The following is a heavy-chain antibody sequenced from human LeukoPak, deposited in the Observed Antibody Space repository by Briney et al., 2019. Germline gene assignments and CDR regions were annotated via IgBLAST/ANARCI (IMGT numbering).Heavy chain of an antibody. J-gene: IGHJ4*02. D-gene: IGHD3-10*01. CDR3: ARAGSGSYYY. CDR1: GFTFGSYW. CDR2: IKQDGSEK. Sequence: GGSLRLSCAASGFTFGSYWMSWVRQAPGKGLEWVANIKQDGSEKYYVDSVKGRFTISRDNAKNSLYLQMNSLRAEDTAVYYCARAGSGSYYYWGQGTLVTVSS. V-gene: IGHV3-7*01.